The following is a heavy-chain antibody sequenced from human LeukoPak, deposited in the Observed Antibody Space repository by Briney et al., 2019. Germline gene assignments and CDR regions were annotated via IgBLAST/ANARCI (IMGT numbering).Heavy chain of an antibody. Sequence: GASVKVSCKASGYTFTGYYMHWVRQPPGQGLDGMGWINPNSGGTNYAQKFQGWVTMTRDTSISTAYMELSRLRSDDTAVYYCARAYSGTQPAGYWGQGTLVTVSS. J-gene: IGHJ4*02. D-gene: IGHD1-26*01. V-gene: IGHV1-2*04. CDR2: INPNSGGT. CDR1: GYTFTGYY. CDR3: ARAYSGTQPAGY.